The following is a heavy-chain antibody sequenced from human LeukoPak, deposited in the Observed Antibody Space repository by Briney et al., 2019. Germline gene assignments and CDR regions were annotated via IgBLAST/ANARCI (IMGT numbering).Heavy chain of an antibody. D-gene: IGHD3-22*01. V-gene: IGHV3-66*01. CDR3: ARDGYYYDSSGYYFPTFYY. CDR1: GFTVSSNY. Sequence: GGSLRLSCAASGFTVSSNYMSWVRQAPGKGLEWVSVIYGSGSTYYADSVKGRFTISRDNSKNTLYLQMNSLRAEDTAVYYCARDGYYYDSSGYYFPTFYYWGQGTLVTVSS. J-gene: IGHJ4*02. CDR2: IYGSGST.